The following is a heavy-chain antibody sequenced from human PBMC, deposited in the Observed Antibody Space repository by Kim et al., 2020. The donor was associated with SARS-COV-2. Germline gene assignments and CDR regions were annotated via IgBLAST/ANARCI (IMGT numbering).Heavy chain of an antibody. D-gene: IGHD2-2*01. V-gene: IGHV3-53*04. CDR1: GFTVSSNY. Sequence: GGSLRLSCAASGFTVSSNYMSWVRQAPGKGLEWVSVIYSGGSTYYADSVKGRFTISRHNSKNTLYLQMNSLRAEDTAVYYCARDRGLCSSTSCYEGGFDYWGQGTLVTVSS. J-gene: IGHJ4*02. CDR2: IYSGGST. CDR3: ARDRGLCSSTSCYEGGFDY.